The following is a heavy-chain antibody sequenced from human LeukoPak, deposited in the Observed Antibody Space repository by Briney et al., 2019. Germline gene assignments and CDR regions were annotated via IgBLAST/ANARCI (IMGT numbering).Heavy chain of an antibody. CDR2: IYYSGST. J-gene: IGHJ4*02. V-gene: IGHV4-30-4*01. CDR1: GGSVSSGDYY. CDR3: ARAQMATITMPFDY. Sequence: SETLSLTCTVSGGSVSSGDYYWSWIRQPPGKGLEWIGYIYYSGSTYYNPSLKSRISISVDTSKNQFSLKLSSVTAADTAVYYCARAQMATITMPFDYWGQGTLVTVSS. D-gene: IGHD5-24*01.